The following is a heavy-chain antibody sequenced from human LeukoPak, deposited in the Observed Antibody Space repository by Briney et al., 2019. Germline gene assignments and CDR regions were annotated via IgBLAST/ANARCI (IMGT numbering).Heavy chain of an antibody. Sequence: GGSLGLSCAASGFTFSSYAMSWVRQAPGKGLEWVSAISGSGGSTYYADSVKGRFTISRDNSKNTLYLQMNSLRAEDTAVYYCAKDIVATIGFDYWGQGTLVTVSS. CDR1: GFTFSSYA. CDR3: AKDIVATIGFDY. CDR2: ISGSGGST. J-gene: IGHJ4*02. V-gene: IGHV3-23*01. D-gene: IGHD5-12*01.